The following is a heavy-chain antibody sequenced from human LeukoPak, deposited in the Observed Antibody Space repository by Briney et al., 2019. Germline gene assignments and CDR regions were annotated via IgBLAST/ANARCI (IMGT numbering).Heavy chain of an antibody. V-gene: IGHV1-69*05. CDR3: ARDRPPGDSSNWFLEGYFDI. Sequence: GASVKVSCKASGGTFSSYAITWVRQAPGQGLEWMGRIIPIFGTANYAQKFQGRVTITTDESTSTAYMELSTLRSDDTAVYYCARDRPPGDSSNWFLEGYFDIWGQGTLVTVSS. CDR2: IIPIFGTA. J-gene: IGHJ4*02. CDR1: GGTFSSYA. D-gene: IGHD6-13*01.